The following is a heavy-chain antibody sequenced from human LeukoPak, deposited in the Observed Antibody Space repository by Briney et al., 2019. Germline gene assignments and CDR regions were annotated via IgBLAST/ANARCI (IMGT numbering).Heavy chain of an antibody. Sequence: KPPETLSLTCTVSGGSSSSSNYYWGWIRQPPGKGLEWIGVIYSSGSTHCNPSLKSRVTISLDTSRNQFSLNLHSVTDADTAVYYCACHQEGTMMSYWGQGTLVTVSS. CDR2: IYSSGST. CDR3: ACHQEGTMMSY. J-gene: IGHJ4*02. CDR1: GGSSSSSNYY. D-gene: IGHD3-22*01. V-gene: IGHV4-39*01.